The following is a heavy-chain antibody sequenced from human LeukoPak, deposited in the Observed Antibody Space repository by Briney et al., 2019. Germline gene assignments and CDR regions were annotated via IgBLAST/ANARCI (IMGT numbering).Heavy chain of an antibody. V-gene: IGHV3-30*02. D-gene: IGHD1-14*01. J-gene: IGHJ6*03. CDR2: IRHDGSNI. CDR1: GFIFSNYA. Sequence: GGSLRLSCAASGFIFSNYAMHWVRQAPDKGLGWVAFIRHDGSNIYYADSVKGRFTISRDNSKNTLYLQMNSLIAEDTAVYYCAKTGFQWGDYFYYMDVWGKGTTVTVSS. CDR3: AKTGFQWGDYFYYMDV.